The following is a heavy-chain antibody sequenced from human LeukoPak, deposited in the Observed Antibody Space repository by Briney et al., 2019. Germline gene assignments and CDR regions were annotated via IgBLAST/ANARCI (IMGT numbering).Heavy chain of an antibody. CDR1: GFSLRTSGMC. CDR2: IDWDDDK. D-gene: IGHD3-22*01. CDR3: ARIHPDRSDNEAFDI. J-gene: IGHJ3*02. V-gene: IGHV2-70*01. Sequence: SGPTLVHPTQTLTLTCTFSGFSLRTSGMCVSWIRQPPVEALEWLSLIDWDDDKYYSTSLKTRLTISKDTSKNQVVLTMTNMDPVDTATYYCARIHPDRSDNEAFDIWGQGTMVTVSS.